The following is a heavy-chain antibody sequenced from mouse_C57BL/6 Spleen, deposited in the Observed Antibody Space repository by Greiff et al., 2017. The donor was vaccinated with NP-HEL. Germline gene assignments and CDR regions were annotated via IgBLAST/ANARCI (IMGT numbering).Heavy chain of an antibody. D-gene: IGHD1-1*01. CDR3: ARSTTVVATGFAY. V-gene: IGHV1-81*01. Sequence: QVQLKQSGAELARPGASVKLSCKASGYTFTSYGISWVKQRTGQGLEWIGEIYPRSGNTYYNEKFKGKATLTADKSSSTAYMELRSLTSEDSAVYFCARSTTVVATGFAYWGQGTLVTVSA. CDR1: GYTFTSYG. CDR2: IYPRSGNT. J-gene: IGHJ3*01.